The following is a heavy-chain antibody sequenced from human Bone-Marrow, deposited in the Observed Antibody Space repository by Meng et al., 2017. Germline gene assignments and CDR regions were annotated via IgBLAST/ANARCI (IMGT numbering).Heavy chain of an antibody. J-gene: IGHJ6*02. CDR3: AREPSLPGVAVAGSPYYYYGMDV. CDR1: GYTLTELS. Sequence: ASVKVSCKVSGYTLTELSMHWVRQAPGKGLEWMGWINPNSGSTNYAQKFQGRVTMTRDTSISTAYMELSRLRSDDTAVYYCAREPSLPGVAVAGSPYYYYGMDVWGQGTTVTVSS. CDR2: INPNSGST. V-gene: IGHV1-2*02. D-gene: IGHD6-19*01.